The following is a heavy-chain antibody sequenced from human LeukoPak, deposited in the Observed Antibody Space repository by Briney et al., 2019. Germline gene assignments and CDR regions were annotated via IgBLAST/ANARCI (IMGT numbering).Heavy chain of an antibody. CDR1: GFTFSSYG. D-gene: IGHD2-2*01. V-gene: IGHV3-30*18. Sequence: GGPLRLSCAASGFTFSSYGIHWVRQAPGKGLEWVGVISYDGSTKYYADSVKGRFTISRDNSKNTLYLQMNSLRAEDTAVYYCAKDSGYCSSTTCRLEYWGQGTLVTVSS. J-gene: IGHJ4*02. CDR2: ISYDGSTK. CDR3: AKDSGYCSSTTCRLEY.